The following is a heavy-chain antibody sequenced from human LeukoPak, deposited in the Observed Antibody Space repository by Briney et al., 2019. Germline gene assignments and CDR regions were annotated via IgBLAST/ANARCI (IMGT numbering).Heavy chain of an antibody. CDR3: ARALGGGYSSGWYYFDY. D-gene: IGHD6-19*01. J-gene: IGHJ4*02. CDR2: IYHSGST. CDR1: GYSISSGYY. Sequence: SETLSLTCAVSGYSISSGYYWGWSRQPPGKGLEWIGSIYHSGSTYCNPSLKSRVTISVDTSKNQFSLKLSSVTAADTAVYYCARALGGGYSSGWYYFDYWGQGTLVTVSS. V-gene: IGHV4-38-2*01.